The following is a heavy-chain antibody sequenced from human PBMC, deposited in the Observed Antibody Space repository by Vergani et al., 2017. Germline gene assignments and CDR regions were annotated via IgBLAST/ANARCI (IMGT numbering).Heavy chain of an antibody. Sequence: QVQLVESGGGVVQPGRSLRLSCAASGFTFSSYGMHWVHQAPGKGLEWVAVISYDGSNKYYADSVKGRFTISRDNSKNTLYLQMNSLRAEDTAVYYCSWRATVTGDYYYYYYMDVWGKGTTVTVSS. CDR2: ISYDGSNK. J-gene: IGHJ6*03. CDR1: GFTFSSYG. V-gene: IGHV3-30*03. D-gene: IGHD4-11*01. CDR3: SWRATVTGDYYYYYYMDV.